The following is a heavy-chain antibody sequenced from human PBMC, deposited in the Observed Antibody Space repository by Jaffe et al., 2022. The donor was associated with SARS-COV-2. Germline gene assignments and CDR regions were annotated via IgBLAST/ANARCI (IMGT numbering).Heavy chain of an antibody. V-gene: IGHV3-23*01. CDR3: AKDGLYCSGGSCYPNSPPKYYFDY. CDR2: ISGSGGST. CDR1: GFTFSSYA. J-gene: IGHJ4*02. D-gene: IGHD2-15*01. Sequence: EVQLLESGGGLVQPGGSLRLSCAASGFTFSSYAMSWVRQAPGKGLEWVSAISGSGGSTYYADSVKGRFTISRDNSKNTLYLQMNSLRAEDTAVYYCAKDGLYCSGGSCYPNSPPKYYFDYWGQGTLVTVSS.